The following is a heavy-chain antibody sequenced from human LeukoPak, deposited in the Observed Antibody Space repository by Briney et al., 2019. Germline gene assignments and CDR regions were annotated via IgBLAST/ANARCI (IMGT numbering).Heavy chain of an antibody. CDR2: INPNTGVT. V-gene: IGHV1-2*05. CDR3: ARVEAYGGNYYFFDY. CDR1: GYAFTDYY. Sequence: GASVKVSCKASGYAFTDYYLHWVRQAPGQGLEWMGQINPNTGVTDYAQKFQGRVSMTRDTSINTAYIEVSRMTSDDTDVYYCARVEAYGGNYYFFDYWGQGTLVTVSS. J-gene: IGHJ4*02. D-gene: IGHD4-23*01.